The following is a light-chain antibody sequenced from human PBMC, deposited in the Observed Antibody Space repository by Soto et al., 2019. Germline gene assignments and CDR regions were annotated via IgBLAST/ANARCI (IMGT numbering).Light chain of an antibody. CDR2: RTN. CDR1: TGAVTSHYY. J-gene: IGLJ3*02. V-gene: IGLV7-43*01. CDR3: VLLGRGEWV. Sequence: QAVVTQEPSLTVSPGGSVTLTCALTTGAVTSHYYPTWFQRKPGQALRTLIYRTNHKPSWTPARFSGSLLGGKAALTLSGVQPEDEADYFCVLLGRGEWVFGGGTKVTVL.